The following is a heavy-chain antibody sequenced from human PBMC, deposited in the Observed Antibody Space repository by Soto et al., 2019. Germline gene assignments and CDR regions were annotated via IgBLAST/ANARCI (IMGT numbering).Heavy chain of an antibody. V-gene: IGHV1-69*13. D-gene: IGHD4-17*01. CDR2: IIPIFGTA. CDR1: GGTFSSYA. CDR3: ARVAWDYGDYVLIDY. J-gene: IGHJ4*02. Sequence: ASVKVSCKASGGTFSSYAISWVRQAPGQGLEWMGGIIPIFGTANYAQKFQGRVTITADESTSTAYMELSSLRSEDTAVYYCARVAWDYGDYVLIDYCGQGPLVTVSS.